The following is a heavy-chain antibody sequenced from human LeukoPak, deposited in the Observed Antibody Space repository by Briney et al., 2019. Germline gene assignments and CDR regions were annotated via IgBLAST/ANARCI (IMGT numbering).Heavy chain of an antibody. CDR3: ARDSGEYYYDSPAPD. J-gene: IGHJ4*02. Sequence: SSVTVSCKASGYTFTGYYMHWVRQAPGQGLEWMGWINPNSGGTNYAQTFQGRVTMTRDTSISTAYMELSRLRSDDTAVYYCARDSGEYYYDSPAPDWGQGTLVTVSS. D-gene: IGHD3-22*01. V-gene: IGHV1-2*02. CDR1: GYTFTGYY. CDR2: INPNSGGT.